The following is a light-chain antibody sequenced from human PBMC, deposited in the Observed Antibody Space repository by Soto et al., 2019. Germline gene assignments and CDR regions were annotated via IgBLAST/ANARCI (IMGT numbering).Light chain of an antibody. CDR3: QQYARSPVYT. J-gene: IGKJ2*01. V-gene: IGKV3-20*01. CDR2: GAS. CDR1: QSVSINY. Sequence: EIVLTQSPGTLSLSPGERATLSCRASQSVSINYLAWYQQKPGQAPRLLIYGASSRATGIPDRFSGSGSGTDFTLTISRLEPEDFAIYYCQQYARSPVYTFGQGTKLEIK.